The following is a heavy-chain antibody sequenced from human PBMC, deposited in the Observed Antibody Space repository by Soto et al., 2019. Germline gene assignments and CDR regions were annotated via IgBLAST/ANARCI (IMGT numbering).Heavy chain of an antibody. D-gene: IGHD3-10*01. CDR3: ARGDYYGSGSYGPRYYYYYGMDV. CDR1: GGTFSSYA. V-gene: IGHV1-69*12. J-gene: IGHJ6*02. CDR2: IIPIFGTA. Sequence: QVQLVQSGAEVKKPGSSVKVSCKASGGTFSSYAISWVRQAPGQGLEWMGGIIPIFGTANYAQKFQGRVTITADESTSTAYMELSSLRSEDTTVYYCARGDYYGSGSYGPRYYYYYGMDVWGQGTTVTVSS.